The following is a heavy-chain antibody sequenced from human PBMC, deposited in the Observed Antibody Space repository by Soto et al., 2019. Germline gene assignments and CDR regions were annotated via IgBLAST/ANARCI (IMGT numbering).Heavy chain of an antibody. CDR2: IDPSDSYT. D-gene: IGHD3-16*01. Sequence: GESLKISCKGSGYSFTSYWISWVRQMPGKGLEWMGRIDPSDSYTNYSPSFQGQVTISADKSINTAYLQWSSLKASDTAIYYCARTFGGNLYSSDFRGQGTLVTVS. V-gene: IGHV5-10-1*04. CDR1: GYSFTSYW. CDR3: ARTFGGNLYSSDF. J-gene: IGHJ4*02.